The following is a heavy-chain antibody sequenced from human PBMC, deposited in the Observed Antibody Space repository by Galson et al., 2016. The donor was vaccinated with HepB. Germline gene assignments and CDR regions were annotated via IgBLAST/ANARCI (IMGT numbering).Heavy chain of an antibody. CDR3: CALGKYGDGNGMDV. J-gene: IGHJ6*02. CDR1: GYTFTGYY. CDR2: INPNTGDT. D-gene: IGHD4-17*01. Sequence: SVKVSCKASGYTFTGYYMHWVRQAPGQGLEWMGWINPNTGDTNYYNPSLRSRATISVDRSRDQFSLSLRSVTATDTAVYWCALGKYGDGNGMDVWGQGTTITVSS. V-gene: IGHV1-2*07.